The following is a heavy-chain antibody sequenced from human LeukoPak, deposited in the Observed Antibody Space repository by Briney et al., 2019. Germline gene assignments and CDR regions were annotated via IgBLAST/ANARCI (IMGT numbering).Heavy chain of an antibody. D-gene: IGHD6-6*01. J-gene: IGHJ4*02. CDR3: ARTAARRFDH. CDR2: INPTGGST. V-gene: IGHV1-46*01. CDR1: GYTFPSYF. Sequence: ASVKVSCKASGYTFPSYFMHWVRQAPGQGLEWMGIINPTGGSTTYAQKFQGRVTMTRDTSTSTVYMELSSLRSDDTAVYYCARTAARRFDHWGQGTLVTVSS.